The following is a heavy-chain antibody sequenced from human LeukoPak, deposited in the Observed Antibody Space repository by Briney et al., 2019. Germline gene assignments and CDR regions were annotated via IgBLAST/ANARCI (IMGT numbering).Heavy chain of an antibody. CDR3: ARSYSTLLFGMDV. CDR1: GFTVSSYY. CDR2: IYSGGST. D-gene: IGHD4-11*01. V-gene: IGHV3-66*01. Sequence: PGGSLRLSCAASGFTVSSYYMTWVRQAPGKGLEWVSVIYSGGSTYYADSVKGRIAISRDNSKNTLFLQMNSLRAEDTAVYYCARSYSTLLFGMDVWGHGTTVTVSS. J-gene: IGHJ6*02.